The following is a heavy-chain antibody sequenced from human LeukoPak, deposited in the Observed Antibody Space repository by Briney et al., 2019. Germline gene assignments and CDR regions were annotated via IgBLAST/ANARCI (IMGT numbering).Heavy chain of an antibody. Sequence: GGSLRLSCAASGFTFDDYGMSWVRQAPGKGLEWVSGINWNGGSTGYADSVKGRFTISRGNAKNSLYLQMNSLRAEDTALYYCARVRGSSWYYYYYYMDVWGKGTTVTVSS. CDR2: INWNGGST. CDR1: GFTFDDYG. V-gene: IGHV3-20*04. J-gene: IGHJ6*03. D-gene: IGHD6-13*01. CDR3: ARVRGSSWYYYYYYMDV.